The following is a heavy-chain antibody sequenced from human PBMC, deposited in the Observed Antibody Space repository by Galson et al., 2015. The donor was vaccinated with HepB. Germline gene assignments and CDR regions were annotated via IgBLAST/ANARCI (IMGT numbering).Heavy chain of an antibody. J-gene: IGHJ4*02. Sequence: SLRLSCAASGFTFSDYYMSWIRQAPGKGLEWVSYISSSGSTIYYADSVKGRFTISRDNAKNSLYLQMNSLRAEDTAVYYCARTKDTYYDFWSGYPSYYFDYWGQGTLVTVSS. V-gene: IGHV3-11*01. D-gene: IGHD3-3*01. CDR2: ISSSGSTI. CDR3: ARTKDTYYDFWSGYPSYYFDY. CDR1: GFTFSDYY.